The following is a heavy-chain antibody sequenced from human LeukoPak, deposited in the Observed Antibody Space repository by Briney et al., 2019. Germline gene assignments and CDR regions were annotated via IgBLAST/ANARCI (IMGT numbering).Heavy chain of an antibody. CDR1: GFTFSSYA. J-gene: IGHJ4*02. V-gene: IGHV3-23*01. Sequence: GGSLRLSCAASGFTFSSYAMSWVRQAPGKGLEWVSAISGSGGSTYYADSVKGRFTISRDNSKNTLYLQMNSLRAEDTAVYYCARAKLYYYDSSGYFYWGQGTLVTVSS. D-gene: IGHD3-22*01. CDR2: ISGSGGST. CDR3: ARAKLYYYDSSGYFY.